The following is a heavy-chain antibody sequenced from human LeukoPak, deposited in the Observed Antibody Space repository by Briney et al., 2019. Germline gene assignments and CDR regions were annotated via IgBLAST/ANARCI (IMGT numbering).Heavy chain of an antibody. CDR2: IYHSGST. Sequence: PSETLSLTCTVSGGSISSGGHSWSWIRQPPGKGLEWIGYIYHSGSTYYNPSLKSRVTISVDRSKNQFSLKLSSVTAADTAVYYCARERRDGYPYYFDYWGQGTLVTVSS. V-gene: IGHV4-30-2*01. CDR1: GGSISSGGHS. CDR3: ARERRDGYPYYFDY. D-gene: IGHD5-24*01. J-gene: IGHJ4*02.